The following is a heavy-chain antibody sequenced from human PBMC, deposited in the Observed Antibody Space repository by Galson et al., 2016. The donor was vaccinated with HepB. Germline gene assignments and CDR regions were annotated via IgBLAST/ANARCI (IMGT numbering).Heavy chain of an antibody. Sequence: SLRLSCAASGFTFSTHGMHWVRQAPGTGLEWVALVSYVGSVESHAESVKGRFTISRDNSNNTLYLQMNTLGPEDTAVYYCAKEGGRGYRGDKREYWGQGTLVTVSS. D-gene: IGHD6-13*01. J-gene: IGHJ4*02. V-gene: IGHV3-30*18. CDR1: GFTFSTHG. CDR2: VSYVGSVE. CDR3: AKEGGRGYRGDKREY.